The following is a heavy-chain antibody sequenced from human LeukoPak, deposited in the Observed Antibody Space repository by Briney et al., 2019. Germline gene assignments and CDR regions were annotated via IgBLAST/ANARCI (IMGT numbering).Heavy chain of an antibody. CDR3: ATDPGEWEPI. J-gene: IGHJ3*02. CDR1: GFTFSNAW. D-gene: IGHD1-26*01. CDR2: IKSKTDGGTT. V-gene: IGHV3-15*01. Sequence: PGGSLRLSCAASGFTFSNAWMSWVRQAPGKGLEWVGRIKSKTDGGTTDYAAPVKGRFTISRDDSKSTLYLQMNSLKIEDTAVYYCATDPGEWEPIWGQGTMVTVSS.